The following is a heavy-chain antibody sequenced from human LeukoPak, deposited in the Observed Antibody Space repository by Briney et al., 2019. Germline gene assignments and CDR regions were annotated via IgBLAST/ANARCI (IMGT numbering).Heavy chain of an antibody. J-gene: IGHJ6*03. CDR1: GFTFSSYA. Sequence: PGRSLRLSCAASGFTFSSYAMHWVRQAPGKGLEWVAVISYDGSNKYYADSVKGRFTISRDNSKNTLYLQMNSLRAEDTAVYYCARDREQLSDMDVWGKGTTVTVSS. D-gene: IGHD6-6*01. CDR3: ARDREQLSDMDV. V-gene: IGHV3-30-3*01. CDR2: ISYDGSNK.